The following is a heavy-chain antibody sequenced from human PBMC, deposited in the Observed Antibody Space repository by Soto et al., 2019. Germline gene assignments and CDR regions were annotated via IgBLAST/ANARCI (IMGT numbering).Heavy chain of an antibody. CDR2: IYYSGST. D-gene: IGHD5-18*01. CDR3: SRDRRTAMVTGEPYYYYYGMDV. J-gene: IGHJ6*02. Sequence: SETLSLTCTVSGGSISSGDYYWSWVRQPPGKGLEWIGYIYYSGSTYYNTSLKSRVTISVDTSKNQFSLKLSSVTAADTAVYYCSRDRRTAMVTGEPYYYYYGMDVWGQGTTVTVS. V-gene: IGHV4-30-4*01. CDR1: GGSISSGDYY.